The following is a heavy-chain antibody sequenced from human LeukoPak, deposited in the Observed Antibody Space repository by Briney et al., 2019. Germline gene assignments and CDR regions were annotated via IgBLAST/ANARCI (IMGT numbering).Heavy chain of an antibody. Sequence: ESLKISCKGSGYSFTSYWIGWVRQMPGKGLGWMGIIYPGDSDTRYSPSFQGQVTISADKSISTAYLQWSSLKASDTAMYYCARQVPGIAVAGPFDYWGQGTLVTVSS. CDR1: GYSFTSYW. D-gene: IGHD6-19*01. J-gene: IGHJ4*02. CDR2: IYPGDSDT. V-gene: IGHV5-51*01. CDR3: ARQVPGIAVAGPFDY.